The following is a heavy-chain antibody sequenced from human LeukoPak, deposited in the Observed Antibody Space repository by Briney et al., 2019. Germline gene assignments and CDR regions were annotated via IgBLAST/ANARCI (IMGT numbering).Heavy chain of an antibody. Sequence: ASVKVSCKASRYTFTGYYMHWVRQAPGQGLEWMGWINPNSGGTNYAQKFQGRVTMTRDTSITTAYMELRGLRSDDTAVYYCAPTWGSSDWYYFDYWGQGTLVTVSS. CDR1: RYTFTGYY. J-gene: IGHJ4*02. CDR3: APTWGSSDWYYFDY. D-gene: IGHD6-19*01. CDR2: INPNSGGT. V-gene: IGHV1-2*02.